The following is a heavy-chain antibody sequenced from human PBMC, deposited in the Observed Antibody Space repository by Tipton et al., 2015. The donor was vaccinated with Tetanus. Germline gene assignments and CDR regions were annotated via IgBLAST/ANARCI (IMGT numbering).Heavy chain of an antibody. CDR1: GGSISSSSYY. V-gene: IGHV4-39*07. CDR3: ARGPDGYNDV. J-gene: IGHJ4*02. CDR2: INHSGST. D-gene: IGHD5-24*01. Sequence: TLSLTCTVSGGSISSSSYYWGWIRQPPGKGLEWIGEINHSGSTNYNPSLKSRVTISVDTSKNQFSLKLSSVTAADTAVYYCARGPDGYNDVWGQGTLVTVSS.